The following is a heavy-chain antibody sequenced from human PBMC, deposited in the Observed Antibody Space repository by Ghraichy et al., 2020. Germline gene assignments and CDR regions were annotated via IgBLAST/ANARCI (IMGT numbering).Heavy chain of an antibody. CDR2: VDPNSDNT. CDR3: AREKKQTSGGDGFDI. J-gene: IGHJ3*02. V-gene: IGHV1-8*01. D-gene: IGHD3-10*01. Sequence: ASVKVSCKTSGYTFSRYDISWVRQATGQGLEWMGWVDPNSDNTGYAEKFEGRVTMTRDTSISTVYMELSSLRSEDTAVYFCAREKKQTSGGDGFDIWGQGTMVTVSS. CDR1: GYTFSRYD.